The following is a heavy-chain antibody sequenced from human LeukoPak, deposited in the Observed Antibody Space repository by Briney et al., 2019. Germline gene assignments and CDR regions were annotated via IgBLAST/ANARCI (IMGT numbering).Heavy chain of an antibody. CDR1: GFTVSSNY. D-gene: IGHD1-26*01. CDR3: ARDERWELPGT. Sequence: GGSLRLSCAASGFTVSSNYMSWVRQAPGKGLEWVSVIYSGGSTYYADSVKGRFTISRDNSKNTLYLRMNSLRAEDTAVYYCARDERWELPGTWGQGTLVTVSS. V-gene: IGHV3-53*01. J-gene: IGHJ4*02. CDR2: IYSGGST.